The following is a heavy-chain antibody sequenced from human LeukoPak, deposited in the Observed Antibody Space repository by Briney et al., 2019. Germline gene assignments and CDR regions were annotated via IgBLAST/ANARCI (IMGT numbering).Heavy chain of an antibody. CDR2: ISYDGNDK. J-gene: IGHJ4*02. D-gene: IGHD1-26*01. CDR3: ARVWESYSFDY. CDR1: GFTFGSYD. V-gene: IGHV3-30*03. Sequence: GGSLRLSRAASGFTFGSYDMHWVRQAPGKGLEWVAFISYDGNDKGYVDSGKGRCTVSRDNSKNTLYLQMNSLRVEDAAVYYCARVWESYSFDYWGQGTIVTVSS.